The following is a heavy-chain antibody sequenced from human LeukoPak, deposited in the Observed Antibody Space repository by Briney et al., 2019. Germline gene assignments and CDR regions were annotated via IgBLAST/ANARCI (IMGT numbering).Heavy chain of an antibody. CDR2: IWYDGGNK. V-gene: IGHV3-33*01. CDR3: ARDLSYDSSGYRIYYGMDV. J-gene: IGHJ6*02. CDR1: GFTFNSYG. D-gene: IGHD3-22*01. Sequence: GGSLRLSCAASGFTFNSYGMHWVRQAPGKGLEWVAVIWYDGGNKYYADSVKGRFTISRDNSKNTLYLQMNSLRAEDTAVYYCARDLSYDSSGYRIYYGMDVWGQGTTVTVSS.